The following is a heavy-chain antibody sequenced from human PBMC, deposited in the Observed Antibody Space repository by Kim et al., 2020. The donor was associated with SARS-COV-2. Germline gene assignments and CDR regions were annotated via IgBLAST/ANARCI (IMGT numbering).Heavy chain of an antibody. J-gene: IGHJ4*02. CDR3: AKDLGWSDY. D-gene: IGHD1-26*01. Sequence: SNKYYAYSVRRLFTISRDNSKNTLYLQMNSLRAEDTAVYYCAKDLGWSDYWGQGTLVTVSS. V-gene: IGHV3-30*02. CDR2: SNK.